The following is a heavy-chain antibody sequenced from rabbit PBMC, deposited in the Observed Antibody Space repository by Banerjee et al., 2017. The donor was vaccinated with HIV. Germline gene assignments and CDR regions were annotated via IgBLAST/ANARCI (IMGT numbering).Heavy chain of an antibody. CDR1: GFSFTSSYW. V-gene: IGHV1S40*01. Sequence: QSLEESGGDLVKPGASLTLTCTASGFSFTSSYWIYWVRQAPGKGLEWIACMHTGDGTTEYASWAKGRFTISKTSSTTVTLQMTSLTAADTATYFCARISGWGGDLWGPGTLVTVS. J-gene: IGHJ4*01. D-gene: IGHD4-1*01. CDR3: ARISGWGGDL. CDR2: MHTGDGTT.